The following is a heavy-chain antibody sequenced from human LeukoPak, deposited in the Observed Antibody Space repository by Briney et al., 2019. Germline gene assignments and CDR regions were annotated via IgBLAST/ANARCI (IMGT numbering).Heavy chain of an antibody. Sequence: ASVKVSCKASGYTFTSYGISWVRQAPGQGLEWMGWISAYNGNTNYAQKLQGRVTMTTDTSTSTAYMELRSLRSDDTAVYYCARVGRQQQLATEGYYMDVWGKGTTVTVSS. CDR1: GYTFTSYG. V-gene: IGHV1-18*01. D-gene: IGHD6-13*01. J-gene: IGHJ6*03. CDR2: ISAYNGNT. CDR3: ARVGRQQQLATEGYYMDV.